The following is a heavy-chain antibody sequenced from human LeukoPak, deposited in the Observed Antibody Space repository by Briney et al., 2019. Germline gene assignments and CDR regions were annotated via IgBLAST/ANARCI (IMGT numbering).Heavy chain of an antibody. Sequence: PGGSLRLSCAASGFTVSSNYMNWVRQAPGKGLEWVSVIYSGGSTYYADSVKGRFTISRDKSKNTLYLQMNSLRAEDTAVYYCARDRDANWFDPWGQGTLVTVSS. J-gene: IGHJ5*02. CDR1: GFTVSSNY. V-gene: IGHV3-53*01. D-gene: IGHD3-10*01. CDR2: IYSGGST. CDR3: ARDRDANWFDP.